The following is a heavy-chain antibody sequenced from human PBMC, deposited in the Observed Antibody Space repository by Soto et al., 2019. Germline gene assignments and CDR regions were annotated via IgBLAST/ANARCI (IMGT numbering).Heavy chain of an antibody. CDR1: GGSISSGGYY. J-gene: IGHJ6*03. CDR3: ARYCTNGVCRYYMDV. Sequence: SETLSLTCTVSGGSISSGGYYWSWIRQHPGKGLEWIGYIYYSGSTYYNPSLKSRVTISVDTSKNQFSPKLSSVTAADTAVYYCARYCTNGVCRYYMDVWGKGTTVTVS. CDR2: IYYSGST. D-gene: IGHD2-8*01. V-gene: IGHV4-31*03.